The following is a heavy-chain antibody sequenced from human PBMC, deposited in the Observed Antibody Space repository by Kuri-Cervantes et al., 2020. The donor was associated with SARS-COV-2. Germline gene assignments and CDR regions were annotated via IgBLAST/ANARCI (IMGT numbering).Heavy chain of an antibody. Sequence: GESLKISCAASGFTFSGYSMNWVRQAPGTRLEWVSSISGSSSYIYYADSVKGRFTISRDNAKNSLYLQMNSLRAEDTAVYYGARNPRAYGGFDPWGQGTLVTVSS. J-gene: IGHJ5*02. V-gene: IGHV3-21*01. CDR2: ISGSSSYI. CDR3: ARNPRAYGGFDP. CDR1: GFTFSGYS. D-gene: IGHD3-10*01.